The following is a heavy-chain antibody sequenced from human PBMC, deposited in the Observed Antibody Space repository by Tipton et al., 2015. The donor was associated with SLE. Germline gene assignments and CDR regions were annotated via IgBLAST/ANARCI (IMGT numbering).Heavy chain of an antibody. Sequence: LRLSCTVSGGSISSSSYYWGWIRQPPGKGLEWIGSSYYSGRTYYSPSLKSRVTISVDTSKNQFSLKLSSVTAADTAVYYCARQDYDILTGYFDYWGQGTLVTVSS. V-gene: IGHV4-39*01. CDR2: SYYSGRT. D-gene: IGHD3-9*01. CDR3: ARQDYDILTGYFDY. J-gene: IGHJ4*02. CDR1: GGSISSSSYY.